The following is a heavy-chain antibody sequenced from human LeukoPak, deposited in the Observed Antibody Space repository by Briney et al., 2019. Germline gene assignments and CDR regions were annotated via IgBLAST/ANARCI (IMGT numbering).Heavy chain of an antibody. CDR1: GGSISSSSYY. V-gene: IGHV4-39*07. CDR3: ARVAVAGPYYFDY. J-gene: IGHJ4*02. CDR2: IYYSGST. Sequence: PSETLSLTCTVSGGSISSSSYYWGWIRQPPGKGLEWIGSIYYSGSTYYNPSLKSRVTISVDRSKNQFSLKLSSVTAADTAVYYCARVAVAGPYYFDYWGQGTLVTVSS. D-gene: IGHD6-19*01.